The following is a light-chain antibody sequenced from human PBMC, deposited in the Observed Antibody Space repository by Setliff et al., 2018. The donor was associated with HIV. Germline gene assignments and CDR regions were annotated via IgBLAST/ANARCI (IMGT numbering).Light chain of an antibody. CDR1: GSDVGGYSY. J-gene: IGLJ1*01. CDR3: SSYASSNTLP. Sequence: QPVLTQPASVSGSPGQSIAISCTGTGSDVGGYSYVSWYQQHPGKAPKLIIYEVRNRPSGISNRFSGSKSGNTASLTISGLQAEDEADYYCSSYASSNTLPFGTGTKVTVL. CDR2: EVR. V-gene: IGLV2-14*01.